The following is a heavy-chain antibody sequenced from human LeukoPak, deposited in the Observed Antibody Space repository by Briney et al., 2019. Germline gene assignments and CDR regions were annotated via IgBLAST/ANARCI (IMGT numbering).Heavy chain of an antibody. D-gene: IGHD6-19*01. CDR3: AREVAVAGTFDY. CDR1: GRPISSHY. J-gene: IGHJ4*02. V-gene: IGHV4-59*11. Sequence: SETLSLTCTVPGRPISSHYWSWIRQPPGKGQEWIGYIYYSGSTNYNPSLKSRVTISVDTSKNQFSLKLSSVTAADTAVYYCAREVAVAGTFDYWGQGTLVTVSS. CDR2: IYYSGST.